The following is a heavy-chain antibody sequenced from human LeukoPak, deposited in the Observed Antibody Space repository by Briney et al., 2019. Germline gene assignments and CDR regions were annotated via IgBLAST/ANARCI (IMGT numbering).Heavy chain of an antibody. V-gene: IGHV3-49*04. D-gene: IGHD2-2*01. CDR1: GFTFGDYA. Sequence: GGSLRLSCTASGFTFGDYAMSWVRQAPGKGLEWVGFIRSKAYGGTTEYAASVKGRFTISRDDSKSIAYLQMNSLKTEDTAVYYCTREALGYCSSTSCYFKYYYMDVWGKGTTVTISS. CDR2: IRSKAYGGTT. CDR3: TREALGYCSSTSCYFKYYYMDV. J-gene: IGHJ6*03.